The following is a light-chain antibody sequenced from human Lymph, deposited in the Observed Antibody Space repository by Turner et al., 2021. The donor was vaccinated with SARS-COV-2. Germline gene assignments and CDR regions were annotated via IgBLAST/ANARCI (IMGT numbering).Light chain of an antibody. CDR2: KAS. J-gene: IGKJ1*01. CDR1: QSISSW. CDR3: QQYITYSWT. V-gene: IGKV1-5*03. Sequence: DIQMTQSPSTLSASVGDTVTITCRASQSISSWLAWYQQKPGKAPKFLIYKASRLESGVPSRFSGSGSGTEFTLTISSLQPDDFATYYCQQYITYSWTFGQGTKVEI.